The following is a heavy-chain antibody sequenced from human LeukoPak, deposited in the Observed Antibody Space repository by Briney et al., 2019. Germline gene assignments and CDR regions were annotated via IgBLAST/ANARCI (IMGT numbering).Heavy chain of an antibody. CDR1: GGSFSGYY. Sequence: PSETLSLTCAVYGGSFSGYYWSWIRQPPGKGLEWIGEINHSGSTNYNPSLKSRVTISVDTSKNQFSLKLSSVTAADTAVYYCARGRLALAPYEYVWGSLWGQGTMVTVSS. CDR3: ARGRLALAPYEYVWGSL. CDR2: INHSGST. V-gene: IGHV4-34*01. J-gene: IGHJ3*01. D-gene: IGHD3-16*01.